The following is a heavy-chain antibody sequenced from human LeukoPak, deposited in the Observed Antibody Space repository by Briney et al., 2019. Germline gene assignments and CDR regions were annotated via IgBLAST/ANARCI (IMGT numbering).Heavy chain of an antibody. CDR3: ARVHLATRQLDY. D-gene: IGHD3-16*01. CDR2: ISASAGST. Sequence: GGSLRLSCVASGFTFSSYAMSWVRQAPGKGLEWVSVISASAGSTYYADSVKGRFTISRDNSKNTLYLQMNSLRAEDTAVYYCARVHLATRQLDYWGQGTLVTVSS. V-gene: IGHV3-23*01. CDR1: GFTFSSYA. J-gene: IGHJ4*02.